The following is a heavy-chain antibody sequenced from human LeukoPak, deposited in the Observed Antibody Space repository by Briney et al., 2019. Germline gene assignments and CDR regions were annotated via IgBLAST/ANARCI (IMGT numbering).Heavy chain of an antibody. D-gene: IGHD6-13*01. Sequence: GGSLRLSCAASGFTFSSYAMHWVRQAPGKGLEWVAVISYDGSNKYYADSVKGRFTISRDNSKNTLYLQMNSLRAEDTAVYYCAYRLAAAGSGTNYWGQGTLVTVSS. J-gene: IGHJ4*02. V-gene: IGHV3-30-3*01. CDR3: AYRLAAAGSGTNY. CDR2: ISYDGSNK. CDR1: GFTFSSYA.